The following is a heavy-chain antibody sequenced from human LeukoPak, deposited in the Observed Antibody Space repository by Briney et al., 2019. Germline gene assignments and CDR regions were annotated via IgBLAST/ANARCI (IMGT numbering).Heavy chain of an antibody. Sequence: SETLSLTCAVYGGSFSGYYWSWIRQPPGKGLEWIGEVNHSGSTNYNPSLKSRVTISVDRSKNQFSLKLSSVTAADTAVCYCATLSIMITFGGVSAWFDPWGQGTLVTVSS. CDR1: GGSFSGYY. D-gene: IGHD3-16*01. CDR3: ATLSIMITFGGVSAWFDP. V-gene: IGHV4-34*01. CDR2: VNHSGST. J-gene: IGHJ5*02.